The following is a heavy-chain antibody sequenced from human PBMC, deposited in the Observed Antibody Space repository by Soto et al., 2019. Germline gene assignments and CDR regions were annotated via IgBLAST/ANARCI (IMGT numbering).Heavy chain of an antibody. CDR2: LSWDNYK. V-gene: IGHV2-5*02. CDR1: GFSLSTTGSA. CDR3: AHRVVWGLHVWALGYCDP. D-gene: IGHD3-16*01. Sequence: QITLKKSGPTLVKPTETLTLTCSLSGFSLSTTGSAVGWIRQPPGRALEWLALLSWDNYKYYSPSLTSRLSISKDTSRNQGALTMTSGDPVDTGTCFCAHRVVWGLHVWALGYCDPWGQGSLVTVSS. J-gene: IGHJ5*02.